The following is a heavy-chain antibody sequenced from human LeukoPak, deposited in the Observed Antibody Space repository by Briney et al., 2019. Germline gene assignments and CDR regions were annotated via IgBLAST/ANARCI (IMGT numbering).Heavy chain of an antibody. J-gene: IGHJ4*02. CDR3: ASYDILTGYHSPFDY. CDR1: GFTFSSYG. CDR2: ISYDGKNM. Sequence: GRSLRLSCAAAGFTFSSYGMHWVRQAPGKGLEWVAVISYDGKNMYYADSVKGRFTISRDNSQNTLYLQMNSLRVEDTGVYYCASYDILTGYHSPFDYWGQGSLVTVSS. V-gene: IGHV3-30*03. D-gene: IGHD3-9*01.